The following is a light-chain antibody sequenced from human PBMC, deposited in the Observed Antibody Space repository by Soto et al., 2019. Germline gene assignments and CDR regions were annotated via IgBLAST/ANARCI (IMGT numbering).Light chain of an antibody. CDR2: AAS. CDR3: QQSYSTPYT. V-gene: IGKV1-39*01. Sequence: DIQMTQSPSSLSASVGDRVTITCRTSQTISNYLNWYQQKPGKAPNLLIYAASSLQGGVPSRFSGTGSGTAFTLTISSLQPEDFATYFCQQSYSTPYTFGHGTKLEI. J-gene: IGKJ2*01. CDR1: QTISNY.